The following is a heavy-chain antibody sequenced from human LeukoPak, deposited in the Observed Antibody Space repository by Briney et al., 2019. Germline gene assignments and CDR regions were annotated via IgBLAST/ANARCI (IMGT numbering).Heavy chain of an antibody. CDR2: IYPADSDT. CDR3: ARLDSRYPDP. CDR1: GYSFTNYY. D-gene: IGHD2-2*02. J-gene: IGHJ5*02. Sequence: GESLTISCKGSGYSFTNYYISWVRQMPGKGLEWMGIIYPADSDTRYIPSFRGQVTISADKSISTAYLQWSSLKASDTAMYYCARLDSRYPDPWGQGTLVTVSS. V-gene: IGHV5-51*01.